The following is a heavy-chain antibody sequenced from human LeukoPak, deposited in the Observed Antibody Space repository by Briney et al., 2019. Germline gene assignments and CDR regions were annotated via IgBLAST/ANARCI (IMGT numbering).Heavy chain of an antibody. Sequence: GESLKISCKGSGYSFTSYWIGWVRQMPGKGLEWMGIIYPGDSDTRYSPSFQGQVTISADKSISTAYLQWSSLKASDTAMYYCARQHCSSTSCYAFDIWGQGTMVTVSS. CDR2: IYPGDSDT. J-gene: IGHJ3*02. D-gene: IGHD2-2*01. CDR1: GYSFTSYW. CDR3: ARQHCSSTSCYAFDI. V-gene: IGHV5-51*01.